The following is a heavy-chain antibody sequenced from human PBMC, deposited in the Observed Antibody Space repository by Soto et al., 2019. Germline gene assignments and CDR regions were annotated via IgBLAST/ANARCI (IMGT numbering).Heavy chain of an antibody. D-gene: IGHD2-15*01. J-gene: IGHJ3*02. CDR2: ISSSSSYT. CDR1: GFTFSDYY. Sequence: QVQLVESGGGLVKPGGSLRLSCAASGFTFSDYYMSWIRQAPGKGLEWVSYISSSSSYTNYADSVKGRFTISRDNAQKSQYMQKNSLRAEDTAVYYCAREGQGYCSGGSCSVALFIWGQGTMVTVSS. CDR3: AREGQGYCSGGSCSVALFI. V-gene: IGHV3-11*05.